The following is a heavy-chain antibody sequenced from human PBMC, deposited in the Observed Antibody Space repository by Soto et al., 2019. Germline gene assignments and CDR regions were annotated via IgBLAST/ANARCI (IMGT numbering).Heavy chain of an antibody. CDR3: TRVRAEARQREYSYENDNYYEGIDV. CDR1: GYTFTSYD. Sequence: QVQLVQSGAEVKKPGASVKVSCKASGYTFTSYDITWVRQATGQGLEWMGWMNPYSGNTGYAQKFQGRVTMTRNTSISTANRNMSSLRSKDTAVNYWTRVRAEARQREYSYENDNYYEGIDVWGQGTTVTVSS. J-gene: IGHJ6*02. D-gene: IGHD5-18*01. CDR2: MNPYSGNT. V-gene: IGHV1-8*01.